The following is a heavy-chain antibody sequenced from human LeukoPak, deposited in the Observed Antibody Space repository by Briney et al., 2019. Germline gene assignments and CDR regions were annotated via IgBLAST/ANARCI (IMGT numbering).Heavy chain of an antibody. CDR1: GGSFSGYY. CDR2: INHSGST. D-gene: IGHD6-19*01. CDR3: AREQWSTQTDYYYYYMDV. V-gene: IGHV4-34*01. J-gene: IGHJ6*03. Sequence: SETLSLTCAVYGGSFSGYYWSWIRQPPGKGLEWIGEINHSGSTNYNPSLKSRVTISVDTSKNQFSLKLSSVTAADTAVYYCAREQWSTQTDYYYYYMDVWGKGTTVTVSS.